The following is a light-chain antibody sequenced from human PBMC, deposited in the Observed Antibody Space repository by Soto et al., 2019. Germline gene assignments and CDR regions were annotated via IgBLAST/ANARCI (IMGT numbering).Light chain of an antibody. CDR3: QQSYRTPQT. CDR1: QSISSY. Sequence: DIPMTQSPSTLSASVGDSVPIPCRASQSISSYVNWYQQKLGTAPKILIYAASSLQRVVPSRFSGSGSGTDFTLTISSLKPEDFETYYCQQSYRTPQTFGQGTKVDI. CDR2: AAS. V-gene: IGKV1-39*01. J-gene: IGKJ1*01.